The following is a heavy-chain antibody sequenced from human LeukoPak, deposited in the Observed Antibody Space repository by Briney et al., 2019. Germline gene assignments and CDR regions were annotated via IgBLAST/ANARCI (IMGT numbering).Heavy chain of an antibody. J-gene: IGHJ4*02. D-gene: IGHD5-18*01. CDR1: SDSISSYY. V-gene: IGHV4-59*01. CDR3: ARDGYYTAMAV. Sequence: SETLSLTCTISSDSISSYYWSWIRQPPGKGLEWIGYIYYSGSTNYNPSLKNRVTISVDTSKNQFSLKLTSVTAADTAVYYCARDGYYTAMAVWGQGTLVTVSS. CDR2: IYYSGST.